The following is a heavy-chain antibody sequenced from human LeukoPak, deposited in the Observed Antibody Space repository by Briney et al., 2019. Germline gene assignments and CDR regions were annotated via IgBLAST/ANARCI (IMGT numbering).Heavy chain of an antibody. CDR1: GFTVSTNY. V-gene: IGHV3-53*01. CDR2: IYNVENGGKT. CDR3: AREFGYCSTTSCPLGF. Sequence: PGGSLRLSCAASGFTVSTNYMGWVRQAPGKGLEWVSVIYNVENGGKTFYADSVEGRFTISRDNSKNTLYLQMNSLRAEDTAVYYCAREFGYCSTTSCPLGFWGQGTPVTVSS. J-gene: IGHJ4*02. D-gene: IGHD2-2*03.